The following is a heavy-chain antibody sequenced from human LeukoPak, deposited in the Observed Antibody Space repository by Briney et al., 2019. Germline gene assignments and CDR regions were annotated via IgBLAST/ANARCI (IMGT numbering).Heavy chain of an antibody. V-gene: IGHV3-23*01. CDR2: ISGSGVNT. CDR1: GFTFSNYA. Sequence: PGGSLRLSCAASGFTFSNYAMSWVRQAPGEGLEWVSGISGSGVNTYYADSVKGRFAISRDNSKTTLYLQVNSLRAEDMAVYYCAKDRGPTRSYSSYDYWGQGTLVTVSS. J-gene: IGHJ4*02. CDR3: AKDRGPTRSYSSYDY. D-gene: IGHD6-6*01.